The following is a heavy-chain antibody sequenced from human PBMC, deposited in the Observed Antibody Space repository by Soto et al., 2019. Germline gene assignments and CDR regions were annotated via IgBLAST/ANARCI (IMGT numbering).Heavy chain of an antibody. Sequence: GGSLRLSCTASGFTFGDYAMSWVRQAPGKGLEWVGFIRSKAYGGTTEYAAAVKGRFTSSRDDSKSIAYLQMNSLKTEDTAVYYGTSAGIAARPRDYWGQGTLVTVSS. D-gene: IGHD6-6*01. V-gene: IGHV3-49*04. CDR1: GFTFGDYA. J-gene: IGHJ4*02. CDR3: TSAGIAARPRDY. CDR2: IRSKAYGGTT.